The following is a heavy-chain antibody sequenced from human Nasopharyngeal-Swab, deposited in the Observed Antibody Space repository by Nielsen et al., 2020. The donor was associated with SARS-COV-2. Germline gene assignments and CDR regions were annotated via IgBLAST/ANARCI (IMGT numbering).Heavy chain of an antibody. CDR3: ARYQGNTGWDRCYFDS. D-gene: IGHD6-19*01. CDR1: GFSLRTSGMS. V-gene: IGHV2-70*11. J-gene: IGHJ4*02. CDR2: IALDEDK. Sequence: SGPTLVKPTQTLTLSCTFSGFSLRTSGMSVSWLRQPPGTALEWPARIALDEDKYYSTSLKTRLSVSKDTSKNQVVLTMTNMDPVDTATYFCARYQGNTGWDRCYFDSWGQGTLVTVSS.